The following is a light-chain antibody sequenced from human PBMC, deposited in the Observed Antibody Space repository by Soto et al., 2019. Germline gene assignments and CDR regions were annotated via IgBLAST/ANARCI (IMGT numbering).Light chain of an antibody. CDR2: EVS. CDR1: SSDVGGYNN. CDR3: SSYTSSSTPLYV. Sequence: QSALTQPASVYGSPGQSITISCTGTSSDVGGYNNVSWYQQHPGKAPKLMIYEVSNRPSGVSNRFSGSKSGNTASLTISGLQAEDEVDYYCSSYTSSSTPLYVFGTGTKLTVL. J-gene: IGLJ1*01. V-gene: IGLV2-14*01.